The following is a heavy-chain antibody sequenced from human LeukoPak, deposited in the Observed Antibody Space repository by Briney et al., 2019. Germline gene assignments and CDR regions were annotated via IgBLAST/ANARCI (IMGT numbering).Heavy chain of an antibody. V-gene: IGHV4-31*01. CDR2: IYYSGTT. J-gene: IGHJ5*02. D-gene: IGHD6-13*01. CDR1: GDFISRGCYS. CDR3: TRDSAEQQLVPTFHWFDP. Sequence: SETLSLTCTVSGDFISRGCYSCSWIRQPPGKVLEWIEYIYYSGTTYYNPSLKSPLTISVDTSNNQFFLTLSSVTAADTAVYDCTRDSAEQQLVPTFHWFDPWGQGTLVTVSS.